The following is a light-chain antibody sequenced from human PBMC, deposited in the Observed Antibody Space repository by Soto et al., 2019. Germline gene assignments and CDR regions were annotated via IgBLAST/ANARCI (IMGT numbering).Light chain of an antibody. CDR1: QHISDY. CDR2: DGT. CDR3: HQYCNPRT. Sequence: DTRLTQSPSSLSASVGDRVTITCQASQHISDYLNWYQQKPGKAPKLLIYDGTKLETGVASRFSVSGYGREFTFNISSLQPEDTATYYWHQYCNPRTFGGGTKVEIK. J-gene: IGKJ4*01. V-gene: IGKV1-33*01.